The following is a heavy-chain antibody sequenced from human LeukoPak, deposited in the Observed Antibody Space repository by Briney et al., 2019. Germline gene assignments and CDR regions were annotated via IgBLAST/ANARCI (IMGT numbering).Heavy chain of an antibody. Sequence: SETLSLTWAVYGGSFSGYYWSWIRQPPGKGLEWIGEINHSGSTNYNPSLKSRVTISVDTSKNQFSLKLSSVTAADAAVYYCARGSRYCSSTSCYHWFDPWGQGTLVTVSS. J-gene: IGHJ5*02. D-gene: IGHD2-2*01. CDR2: INHSGST. V-gene: IGHV4-34*01. CDR3: ARGSRYCSSTSCYHWFDP. CDR1: GGSFSGYY.